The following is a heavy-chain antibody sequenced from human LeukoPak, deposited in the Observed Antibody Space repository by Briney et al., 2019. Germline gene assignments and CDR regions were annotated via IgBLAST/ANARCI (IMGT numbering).Heavy chain of an antibody. V-gene: IGHV3-21*01. CDR1: GFTFSSYG. J-gene: IGHJ3*02. CDR2: ISSSSSSI. D-gene: IGHD3-22*01. CDR3: ARGGGYYDSSGYYSDI. Sequence: GGSLRLSCAASGFTFSSYGMNWVRQAAGKGLGWGSSISSSSSSIYYADSVKGRFTISRDNAKNSLYLQMNSLRAEDTAVYYCARGGGYYDSSGYYSDIWGQGTMVTVSS.